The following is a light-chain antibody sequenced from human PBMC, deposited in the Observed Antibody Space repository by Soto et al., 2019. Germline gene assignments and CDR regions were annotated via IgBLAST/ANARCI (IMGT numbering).Light chain of an antibody. Sequence: EIEMTQSPPTLSVSPGERATLSCRASQSVSSNVAWYQQIPGQTPRLLIYGASTRATGIPVRFSGSGSGTEFTLTISSLQSEDFAVYYCHQYDDGPYTFGQGTK. J-gene: IGKJ2*01. CDR2: GAS. V-gene: IGKV3-15*01. CDR3: HQYDDGPYT. CDR1: QSVSSN.